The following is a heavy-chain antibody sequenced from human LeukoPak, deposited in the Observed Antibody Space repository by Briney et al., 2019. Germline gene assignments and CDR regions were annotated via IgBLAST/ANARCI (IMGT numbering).Heavy chain of an antibody. CDR3: TRSNNDHFDY. J-gene: IGHJ4*02. D-gene: IGHD1/OR15-1a*01. CDR1: GFTFGGYG. V-gene: IGHV3-33*01. CDR2: IAYDGSRA. Sequence: PGGSLRLSCAGSGFTFGGYGMHWFRQTPGKELEWVAVIAYDGSRAFYADSVKGRFTISRDNSKNTMSVQMDDLRAEDTAVYYCTRSNNDHFDYWGQGTLVTVSS.